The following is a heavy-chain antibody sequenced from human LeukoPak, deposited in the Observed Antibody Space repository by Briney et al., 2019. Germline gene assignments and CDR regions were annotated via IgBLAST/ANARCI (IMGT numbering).Heavy chain of an antibody. CDR1: GFTFSSSG. CDR3: ARDRDILTPFDY. Sequence: GGSLRLSCAASGFTFSSSGMHWVRQAPGKGLEWVAVISYDGGNKYYADSVKGRFIISRDNSKNTLYLQVNTLRAEDTAVYYCARDRDILTPFDYWGQGTLVTVSS. CDR2: ISYDGGNK. D-gene: IGHD3-9*01. J-gene: IGHJ4*02. V-gene: IGHV3-30*03.